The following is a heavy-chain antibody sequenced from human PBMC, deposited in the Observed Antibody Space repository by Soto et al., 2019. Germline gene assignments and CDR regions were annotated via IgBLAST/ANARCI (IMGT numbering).Heavy chain of an antibody. D-gene: IGHD1-26*01. J-gene: IGHJ4*02. CDR1: GGSISSYY. V-gene: IGHV4-59*01. CDR3: ARGLNSGSYYRFDY. Sequence: QVQLQESGPGLVKPSETLSLTCTVSGGSISSYYWSWIRQPPGKGLEWIGYIYYSGSTNYNPSLKSRVTISVDTSKNQFSLKLSSVTAADTAVYYCARGLNSGSYYRFDYWGQGTLVTVSS. CDR2: IYYSGST.